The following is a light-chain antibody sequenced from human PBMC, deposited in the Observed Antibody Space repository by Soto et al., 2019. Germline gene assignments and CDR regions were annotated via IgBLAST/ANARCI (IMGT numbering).Light chain of an antibody. CDR1: NIGSKS. J-gene: IGLJ1*01. V-gene: IGLV3-21*02. CDR2: DDS. CDR3: HVWDSSSEHV. Sequence: SYELTQPPSVSVAPGQTARITCGGNNIGSKSVHWYQQKPGQAPVLVVDDDSDRPSGIPEQFSGPNSGNTATLTISRVEAGDEADYFCHVWDSSSEHVFGTGTKV.